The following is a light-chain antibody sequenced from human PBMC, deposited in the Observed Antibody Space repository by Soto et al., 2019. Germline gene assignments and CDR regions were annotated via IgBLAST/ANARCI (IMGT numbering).Light chain of an antibody. CDR3: QQYGSSPYT. Sequence: EIVLTQSPGTLSLSPGERATLSCRASQSVSSSYLAWYQQKPGQAPRLLIYGASSRATGIPDRFSGSGSGTDLTLTNSRLESEDFAVYYCQQYGSSPYTFGLGTKLEIK. CDR1: QSVSSSY. V-gene: IGKV3-20*01. J-gene: IGKJ2*01. CDR2: GAS.